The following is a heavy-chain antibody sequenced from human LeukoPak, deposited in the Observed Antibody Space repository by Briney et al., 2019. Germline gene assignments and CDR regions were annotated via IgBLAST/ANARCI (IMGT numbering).Heavy chain of an antibody. D-gene: IGHD2-21*02. V-gene: IGHV4-59*01. J-gene: IGHJ4*02. CDR2: IYYSGST. CDR1: GGSISSYY. Sequence: PSETVSLTCTVSGGSISSYYWSWIRQPPGKGLEWIGYIYYSGSTNYNPSLKSRVTISVDTSKNQSSLKLSSVTAADTAVYYCARDCGGDSYYFDYWGQGTLVTVSS. CDR3: ARDCGGDSYYFDY.